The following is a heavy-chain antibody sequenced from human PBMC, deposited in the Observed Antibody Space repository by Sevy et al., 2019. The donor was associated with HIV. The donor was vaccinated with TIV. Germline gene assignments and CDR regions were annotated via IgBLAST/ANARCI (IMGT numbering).Heavy chain of an antibody. CDR1: GFTVSSNY. CDR2: IYSGGST. D-gene: IGHD4-17*01. CDR3: ARESPRVTLGGGAFDI. J-gene: IGHJ3*02. V-gene: IGHV3-53*01. Sequence: GGSLRLSCAASGFTVSSNYMSWVRQAPGKGLEWVSVIYSGGSTYYADSVKGRFTISRDNSKNTLYLQMNSLRAEDTAGYYCARESPRVTLGGGAFDIWGQGTMVTVSS.